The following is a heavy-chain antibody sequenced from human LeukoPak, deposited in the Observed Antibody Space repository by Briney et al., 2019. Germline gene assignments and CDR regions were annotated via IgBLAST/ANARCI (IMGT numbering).Heavy chain of an antibody. CDR1: GGTFSSYA. V-gene: IGHV1-69*04. CDR3: ARYCSSTSCRPDYFDY. Sequence: ASVKVSCKASGGTFSSYAISWVRQAPGQGLEWMGRIIPILGTANYAQKFQGRVTITADKSTSTAYMELSSLRSEDTAVYYCARYCSSTSCRPDYFDYWGQGTLVTVSS. CDR2: IIPILGTA. D-gene: IGHD2-2*01. J-gene: IGHJ4*02.